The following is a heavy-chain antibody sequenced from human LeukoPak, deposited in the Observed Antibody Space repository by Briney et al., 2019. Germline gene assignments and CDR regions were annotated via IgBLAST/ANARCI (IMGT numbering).Heavy chain of an antibody. J-gene: IGHJ4*02. CDR2: IKSKTDGGTT. Sequence: PGGSLRLSCAASGFTFSNAWMVWVRHAPGKGLEWVGRIKSKTDGGTTDYAAPAKGRFTIPRDDSKNTLYLEMNSLKTEDSAVYYCTTRGSHSGCPFFWGQGTLVTVS. V-gene: IGHV3-15*01. CDR3: TTRGSHSGCPFF. CDR1: GFTFSNAW. D-gene: IGHD3-10*01.